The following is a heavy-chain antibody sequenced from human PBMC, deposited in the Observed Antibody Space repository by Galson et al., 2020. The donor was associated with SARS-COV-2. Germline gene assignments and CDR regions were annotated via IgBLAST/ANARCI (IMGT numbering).Heavy chain of an antibody. CDR3: ARSPVIGSSYGYYAFDM. Sequence: SETLSLTCAVSGDSISSSNWWSWVRQPPGKGLEWIGEIYHSGSTNYNPSLKSRVTISVDKSKNQFSLNLSSVTAADTAVYSCARSPVIGSSYGYYAFDMWGQGTMVPVSS. V-gene: IGHV4-4*02. J-gene: IGHJ3*02. D-gene: IGHD5-18*01. CDR1: GDSISSSNW. CDR2: IYHSGST.